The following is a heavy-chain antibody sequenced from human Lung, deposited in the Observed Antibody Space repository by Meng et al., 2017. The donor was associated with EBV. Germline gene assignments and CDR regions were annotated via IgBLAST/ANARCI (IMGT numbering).Heavy chain of an antibody. Sequence: QVGLIRSGFVLNEPGVHGQVSCKASGADFHNDGISWVQQAPGQGLEWMGWIGPYNGNTSYAQKLQGRVTMTTDTSTSTAYMEVRSLRSDDTAVYYCARDYFHDRSYYFDYWGQGTLVTVSS. D-gene: IGHD3-22*01. CDR2: IGPYNGNT. CDR1: GADFHNDG. J-gene: IGHJ4*02. CDR3: ARDYFHDRSYYFDY. V-gene: IGHV1-18*01.